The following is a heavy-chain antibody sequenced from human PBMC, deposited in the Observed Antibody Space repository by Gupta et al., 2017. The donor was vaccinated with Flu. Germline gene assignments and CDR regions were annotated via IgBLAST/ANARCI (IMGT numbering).Heavy chain of an antibody. CDR2: INSRGNT. Sequence: YMNWVSQAPGKGLEYVSVINSRGNTYYADAGKGPSTISRDKSKNSLYLQMNNLGVDDTAVYDCARFIGDSFLYYYYMDVWGQGTMVTVSS. J-gene: IGHJ6*03. CDR3: ARFIGDSFLYYYYMDV. CDR1: Y. V-gene: IGHV3-53*01. D-gene: IGHD3-3*02.